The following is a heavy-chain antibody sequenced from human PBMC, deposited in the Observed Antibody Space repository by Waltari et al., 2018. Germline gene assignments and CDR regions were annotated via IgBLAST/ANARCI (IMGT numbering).Heavy chain of an antibody. CDR2: IANRANSYIT. D-gene: IGHD3-22*01. J-gene: IGHJ1*01. Sequence: VQLVESGGGLVHPGGSLRVSCVVSGCIFAAHYLEWVRQAPGKAPEWVGRIANRANSYITEYPASMKGRFTISREDSKNLLFLQMTDLKSEDTAIYYCVRGGYYYDSNGGYFQFWGRGTLVTVSS. V-gene: IGHV3-72*01. CDR1: GCIFAAHY. CDR3: VRGGYYYDSNGGYFQF.